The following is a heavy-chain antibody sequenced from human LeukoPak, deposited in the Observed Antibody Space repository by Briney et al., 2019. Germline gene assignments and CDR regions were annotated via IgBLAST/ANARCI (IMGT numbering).Heavy chain of an antibody. CDR1: GGSFSGYY. Sequence: SSETLSLTCAVYGGSFSGYYWSWIRQPPGKGLEWIGYIYYSGSTNYNPSLKSRVTISVDTSKNQFSLKLSSVTAADTAVYYCARRVGRYFGERAYYYNYMDVWGKGTTVTISS. CDR3: ARRVGRYFGERAYYYNYMDV. D-gene: IGHD1-26*01. J-gene: IGHJ6*03. V-gene: IGHV4-59*01. CDR2: IYYSGST.